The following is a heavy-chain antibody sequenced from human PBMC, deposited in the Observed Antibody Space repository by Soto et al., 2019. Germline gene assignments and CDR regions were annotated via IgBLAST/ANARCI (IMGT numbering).Heavy chain of an antibody. CDR1: GFTFISSF. V-gene: IGHV3-7*03. CDR3: ARLPYSYVSLYFFDF. J-gene: IGHJ4*02. Sequence: PGGSLRLSCVASGFTFISSFMGWVRQAPGKGLEWVANINQDGGGTYYVDSVEGRFTISRDNAKDSLYLQMNSLRGEDTAVYYCARLPYSYVSLYFFDFWGQGSLVTVSS. D-gene: IGHD5-18*01. CDR2: INQDGGGT.